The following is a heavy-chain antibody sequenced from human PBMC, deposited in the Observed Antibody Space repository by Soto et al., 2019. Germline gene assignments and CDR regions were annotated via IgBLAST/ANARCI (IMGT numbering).Heavy chain of an antibody. J-gene: IGHJ4*02. CDR3: VRAYGGYDSSGYYSYYFDF. D-gene: IGHD3-22*01. Sequence: QAQLVQSGAEVKKPGASVKVSCKASGYTFTSYDVNWVRQATGQGLEWVGWMNPNSGNTGYAQRFQGRVTMTMSTSISTAYMELSGLRSEDTAVFYCVRAYGGYDSSGYYSYYFDFWGQGTLVTVSS. CDR2: MNPNSGNT. V-gene: IGHV1-8*01. CDR1: GYTFTSYD.